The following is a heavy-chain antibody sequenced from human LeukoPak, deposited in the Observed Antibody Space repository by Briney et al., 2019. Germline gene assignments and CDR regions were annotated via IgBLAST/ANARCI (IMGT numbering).Heavy chain of an antibody. CDR2: ISSSGSTI. CDR1: GFTFSSYS. CDR3: VSMGYYYDSSGYYRY. Sequence: GGSLRLSCAASGFTFSSYSMNWVRQAPGKGLEWVSYISSSGSTIYYADSVKGRFTISRDNAKNSLYLQMNSLRAEDTAVYYCVSMGYYYDSSGYYRYWGQGTLVTVSS. V-gene: IGHV3-48*04. J-gene: IGHJ4*02. D-gene: IGHD3-22*01.